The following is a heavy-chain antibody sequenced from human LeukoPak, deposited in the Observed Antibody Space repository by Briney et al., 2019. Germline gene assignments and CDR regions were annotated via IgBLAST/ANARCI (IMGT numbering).Heavy chain of an antibody. CDR1: GFTFSSYG. CDR2: IRYDGSNK. CDR3: AKALRITIFGVVPPFDP. J-gene: IGHJ5*02. D-gene: IGHD3-3*01. V-gene: IGHV3-30*02. Sequence: PGGSLRLSCAASGFTFSSYGMHWVRQAPGKGLEWVAFIRYDGSNKYYADLVKGRLTISRDNSKNTLYLQMNSLRAEDTAVYYCAKALRITIFGVVPPFDPWGQGTLVTVSS.